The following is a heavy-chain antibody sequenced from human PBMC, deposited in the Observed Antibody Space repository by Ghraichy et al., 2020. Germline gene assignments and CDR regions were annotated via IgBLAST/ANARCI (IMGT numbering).Heavy chain of an antibody. V-gene: IGHV3-30-3*01. CDR1: GFTFSSYA. CDR2: ISFAGTNK. Sequence: AGSLRLSCAASGFTFSSYAMHWVRQAPGKGLEWVAVISFAGTNKYYADSVKGRFTISRDNSKNTLFLQMNSLRAEDTAVYYCARDHRGWGYGSGSYPDYWGQGTLVTVSS. J-gene: IGHJ4*02. CDR3: ARDHRGWGYGSGSYPDY. D-gene: IGHD3-10*01.